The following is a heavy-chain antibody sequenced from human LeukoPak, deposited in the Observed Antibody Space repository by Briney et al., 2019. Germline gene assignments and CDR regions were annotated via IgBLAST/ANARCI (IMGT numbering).Heavy chain of an antibody. Sequence: GGSLRLSCVASGFSLSGYWMYWVRQAPGKGLMYISRNNGDGSTTNYADVVKSRFTMSRDNVKNTLYLQMNSLRVEDTAVYYCARDPRNVGLAPWGQGTLVTVSS. V-gene: IGHV3-74*01. CDR2: NNGDGSTT. CDR3: ARDPRNVGLAP. D-gene: IGHD2-15*01. J-gene: IGHJ5*02. CDR1: GFSLSGYW.